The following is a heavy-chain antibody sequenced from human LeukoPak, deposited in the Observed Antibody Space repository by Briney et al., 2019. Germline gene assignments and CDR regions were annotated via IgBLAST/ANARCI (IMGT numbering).Heavy chain of an antibody. CDR1: GFTFDDYA. J-gene: IGHJ4*02. V-gene: IGHV3-9*01. D-gene: IGHD3-22*01. CDR2: ISWNSGSI. Sequence: GGSLRLSCAASGFTFDDYAMHWVRQAPGKGLEWVSGISWNSGSIGYADSVKGRFTISRDNAKNSLYLQMNSLRAEDTALYYCAKGRYYYYDSSGYYFDYWGQGTLVTVSS. CDR3: AKGRYYYYDSSGYYFDY.